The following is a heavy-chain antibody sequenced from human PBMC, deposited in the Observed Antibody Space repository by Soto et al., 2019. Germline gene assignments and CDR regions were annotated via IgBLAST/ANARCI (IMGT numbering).Heavy chain of an antibody. Sequence: QVQLVQSGAEVKNPGASVKVSCKASGYTFTSFYIHWVRQAPGQGLEWMSIINPNGGSTNYAQNLQGRVTLTRDTSTNTAYMELSSLRSEDTAVYNCARGLTSGDYWGQGTLVTVSS. V-gene: IGHV1-46*01. CDR1: GYTFTSFY. CDR3: ARGLTSGDY. CDR2: INPNGGST. J-gene: IGHJ4*02.